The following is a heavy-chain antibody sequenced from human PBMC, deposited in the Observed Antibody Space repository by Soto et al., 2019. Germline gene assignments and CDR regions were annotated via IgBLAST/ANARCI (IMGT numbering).Heavy chain of an antibody. D-gene: IGHD3-10*01. CDR2: ITGSGGKT. V-gene: IGHV3-23*01. CDR3: AKGILSDYYGSGTYDY. J-gene: IGHJ4*02. Sequence: EVQLLESGGGLIQPGGSLRLSCAASGLTFSDYAMTWVRQAPGKGLEWVSVITGSGGKTFYADYVKGRFSISRDKSKNTVYLEINSLRAEDTAVYYCAKGILSDYYGSGTYDYWGQGTRVTVSS. CDR1: GLTFSDYA.